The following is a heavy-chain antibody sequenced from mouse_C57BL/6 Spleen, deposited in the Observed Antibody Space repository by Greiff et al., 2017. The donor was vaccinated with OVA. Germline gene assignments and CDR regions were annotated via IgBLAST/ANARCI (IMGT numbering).Heavy chain of an antibody. V-gene: IGHV1-62-2*01. CDR3: ARHVITTVVAPYYFDY. CDR1: GYTFTEYT. Sequence: VKLVESGAELVKPGASVKLSCKASGYTFTEYTIHWVKQRSGQGLEWIGWFYPGSGSIKYNEKFKDKATLTADKSSSTVYMELSRLTSEDSAVYFCARHVITTVVAPYYFDYWGQGTTLTVSS. J-gene: IGHJ2*01. D-gene: IGHD1-1*01. CDR2: FYPGSGSI.